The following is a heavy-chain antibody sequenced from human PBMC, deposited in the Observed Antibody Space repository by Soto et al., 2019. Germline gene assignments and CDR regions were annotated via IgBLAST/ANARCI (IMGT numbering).Heavy chain of an antibody. V-gene: IGHV3-21*01. J-gene: IGHJ4*02. D-gene: IGHD3-10*01. CDR1: GFTFSSYS. CDR2: ISSSSSYI. Sequence: GGSLRLSCAASGFTFSSYSMNWVRQAPGKGLEWVSSISSSSSYIYYADSVKGRFTISRDNAKNSLYLQMNSLRAEDTAVYYCAREYQASLGGSGSPPPIDYWGQGTLVTVSS. CDR3: AREYQASLGGSGSPPPIDY.